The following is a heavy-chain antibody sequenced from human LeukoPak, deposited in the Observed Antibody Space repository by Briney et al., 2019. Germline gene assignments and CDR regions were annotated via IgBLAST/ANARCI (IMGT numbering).Heavy chain of an antibody. Sequence: GGSLRLSCVASGFTVSTTYMNWVRQAPGKGLEWVAAIHSGGSTCYADSVMGRFTISRDNSKNTLFLQMNSLRAEDTAVYYCARDSSHRYHFDYWGQGTLVTVSS. D-gene: IGHD1-14*01. CDR3: ARDSSHRYHFDY. J-gene: IGHJ4*02. CDR1: GFTVSTTY. CDR2: IHSGGST. V-gene: IGHV3-53*01.